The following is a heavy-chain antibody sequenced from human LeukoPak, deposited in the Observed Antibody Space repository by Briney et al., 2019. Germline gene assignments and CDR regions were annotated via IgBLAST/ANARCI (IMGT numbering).Heavy chain of an antibody. D-gene: IGHD1-1*01. CDR2: ISGSGGST. V-gene: IGHV3-23*01. CDR1: GFTFSNYA. CDR3: TKEDRVAGTTGTTAFDI. J-gene: IGHJ3*02. Sequence: PGGSLRLSCAASGFTFSNYAMSWVRQAPGKGLVWVSGISGSGGSTYYADSVKGRFTISRDNAKNTLYLQMNGLRAEDTAVYYCTKEDRVAGTTGTTAFDIWGQGTMVTVSS.